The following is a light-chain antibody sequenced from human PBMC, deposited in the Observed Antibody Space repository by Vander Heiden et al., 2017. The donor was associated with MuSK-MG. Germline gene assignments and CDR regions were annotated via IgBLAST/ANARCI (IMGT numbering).Light chain of an antibody. CDR2: KDS. CDR1: ALPKQY. CDR3: QATASSGTYV. J-gene: IGLJ1*01. Sequence: SSELTQPPSVSVSPGQTARITCSGDALPKQYAYWYQQKPGQAPVWVIHKDSERPSGVPGRFSGSSSGTRVTLTISGGQAEDDADYYRQATASSGTYVFGTGTKVTVL. V-gene: IGLV3-25*03.